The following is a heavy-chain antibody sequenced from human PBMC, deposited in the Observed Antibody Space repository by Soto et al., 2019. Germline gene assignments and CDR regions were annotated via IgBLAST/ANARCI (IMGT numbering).Heavy chain of an antibody. D-gene: IGHD3-10*01. CDR1: VTFSRYV. J-gene: IGHJ6*01. CDR3: AKSLHPWLGELNYYNYGMGV. CDR2: ISYDGSNK. V-gene: IGHV3-30*18. Sequence: VTFSRYVVLGGRRAPDKKLEWVAVISYDGSNKYYADSVKGRFTISRDNSKNTLYLQMNSLRAEDTAVYYCAKSLHPWLGELNYYNYGMGVCGQGTTVTVS.